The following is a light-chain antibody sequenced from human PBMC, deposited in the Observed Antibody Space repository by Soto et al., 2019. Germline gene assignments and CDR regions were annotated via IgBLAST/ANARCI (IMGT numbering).Light chain of an antibody. V-gene: IGKV3-20*01. J-gene: IGKJ1*01. CDR1: QSVTDNY. CDR3: HQYGRSPRGT. Sequence: EIVMTQSPGTLSSSPGGRATLSCRASQSVTDNYLAWYQHKPGQAPRLLIYGATSRATGIPDRFSGSGSGTDFTLTISRLEPEDFAMYYCHQYGRSPRGTFGQGTKVEIK. CDR2: GAT.